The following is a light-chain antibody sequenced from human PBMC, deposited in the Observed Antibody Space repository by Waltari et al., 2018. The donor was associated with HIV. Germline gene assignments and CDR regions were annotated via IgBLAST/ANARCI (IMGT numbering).Light chain of an antibody. J-gene: IGLJ3*02. V-gene: IGLV1-40*01. CDR3: QSSDIRLHGLWV. CDR2: ANS. Sequence: QSLLTQPPSVSATPGQRIPISCTGNKSTIGAGHDVHWFRQLPGTAPRLLIFANSNRPSGVPDRISGSKSTASASLAITGLQAEDEGYYYCQSSDIRLHGLWVFGGGTKVTVL. CDR1: KSTIGAGHD.